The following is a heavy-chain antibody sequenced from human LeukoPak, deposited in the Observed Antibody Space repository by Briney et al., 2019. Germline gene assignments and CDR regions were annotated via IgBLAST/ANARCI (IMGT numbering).Heavy chain of an antibody. Sequence: SETLSFTCAVYGGSFSGYYWSWIRQPPGKGLEWIGEINHSGSTNHNPSLKSRVTISVDTSKNQFSLKLSSVTAADTAVYYCASLFNVRYYYYYMDVWGKGTTVTVSS. CDR3: ASLFNVRYYYYYMDV. CDR1: GGSFSGYY. J-gene: IGHJ6*03. CDR2: INHSGST. V-gene: IGHV4-34*01. D-gene: IGHD3-16*02.